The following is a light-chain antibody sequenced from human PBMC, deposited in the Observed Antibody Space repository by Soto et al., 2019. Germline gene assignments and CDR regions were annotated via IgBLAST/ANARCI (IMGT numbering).Light chain of an antibody. CDR2: SNN. CDR3: AAWDDSLNGYD. Sequence: QSVLTQPPSASGTPGQRVTISCSGRSSNIGRNNVNWYQQLPGTAPKLLIYSNNQRPPGVPDRFSGSKSGTSASLAISGLQSEDEADYYCAAWDDSLNGYDFGAATKLTVL. J-gene: IGLJ1*01. V-gene: IGLV1-44*01. CDR1: SSNIGRNN.